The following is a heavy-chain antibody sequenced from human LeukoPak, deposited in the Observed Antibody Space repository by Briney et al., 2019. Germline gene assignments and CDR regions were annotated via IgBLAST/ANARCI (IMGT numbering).Heavy chain of an antibody. D-gene: IGHD3-16*01. CDR3: ARGYDWVLDY. CDR2: ISGSGGTT. V-gene: IGHV3-23*01. CDR1: GFTFSAYA. Sequence: GGSLRLSCAASGFTFSAYAMAWVRQAPGKGLEWVSTISGSGGTTYSADSVKGRFTISRDNAKNSLYLQMNSLRADDTAVYYCARGYDWVLDYWGQGTLVTVSS. J-gene: IGHJ4*02.